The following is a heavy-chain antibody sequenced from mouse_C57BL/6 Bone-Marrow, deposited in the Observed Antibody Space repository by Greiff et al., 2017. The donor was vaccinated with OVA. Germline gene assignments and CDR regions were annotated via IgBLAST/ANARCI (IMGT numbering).Heavy chain of an antibody. CDR3: ARDPLLLRDWYFDV. CDR1: GFTFSSYA. V-gene: IGHV5-4*01. Sequence: DVMLVESGGGLVKPGGSLKLSCAASGFTFSSYAMSWVRQTPEKRLEWVATISDGGSYTYYPDNVKGRFTISRDNAKNNLYLQMSHLKSEDTAMYYCARDPLLLRDWYFDVWGTGTTVTVSS. D-gene: IGHD1-1*01. CDR2: ISDGGSYT. J-gene: IGHJ1*03.